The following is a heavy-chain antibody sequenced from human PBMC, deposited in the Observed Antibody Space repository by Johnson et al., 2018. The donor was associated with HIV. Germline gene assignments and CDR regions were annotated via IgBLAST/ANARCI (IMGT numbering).Heavy chain of an antibody. CDR1: GFTFSSYG. J-gene: IGHJ3*02. CDR3: AREGGAVASRGFDI. D-gene: IGHD6-19*01. Sequence: QVQLVESGGGVVQPGRSLRLSCEASGFTFSSYGMHWVRQAPGKGLEWVALISYDGSNKYYVDSVKGRFTISRDNSKNTLYLQMNSLRAEDTAVYYCAREGGAVASRGFDIWGQGTMVTVSS. CDR2: ISYDGSNK. V-gene: IGHV3-30*03.